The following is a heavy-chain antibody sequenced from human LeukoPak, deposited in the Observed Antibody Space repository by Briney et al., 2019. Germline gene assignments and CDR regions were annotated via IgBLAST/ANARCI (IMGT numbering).Heavy chain of an antibody. D-gene: IGHD3-3*01. CDR3: AKPLGVVWDYYYMDV. CDR1: GFTFGNYG. V-gene: IGHV3-30*02. CDR2: IRNDGSKE. J-gene: IGHJ6*03. Sequence: GGSLRLSCAASGFTFGNYGMHWVRQAPGKGLEWVTFIRNDGSKEYYADSVKGRFTISRDNSKNTLYLQMNSLRAEDTAVYYCAKPLGVVWDYYYMDVWGKGITVIVSS.